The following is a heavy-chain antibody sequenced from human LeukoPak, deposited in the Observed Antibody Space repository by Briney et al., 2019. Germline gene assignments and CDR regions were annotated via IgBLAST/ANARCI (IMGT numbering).Heavy chain of an antibody. Sequence: GGSLRLSCAASGFTFDDYAMHWVRQAPGKGLVWASGISWNSGSIGYADSVKGRFTISRDNAKNSLYLQMNSLRAEDTALYYCAKGLLDDYGDYRAYFDYWGRGTLVTVSS. J-gene: IGHJ4*02. D-gene: IGHD4-17*01. V-gene: IGHV3-9*01. CDR3: AKGLLDDYGDYRAYFDY. CDR1: GFTFDDYA. CDR2: ISWNSGSI.